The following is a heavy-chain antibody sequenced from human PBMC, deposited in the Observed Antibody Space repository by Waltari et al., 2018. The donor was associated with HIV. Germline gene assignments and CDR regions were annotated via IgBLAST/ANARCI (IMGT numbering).Heavy chain of an antibody. D-gene: IGHD2-2*01. Sequence: EVQLVESGGGLVQPGGSLGLSCGASGFHFTSYWMSWVRQAPGKGLEWVANIKQDGSEKYYVDSMKGRFTISRDNAKNSLYLQMNSLRAEDTAVYYCARVRGYSCWDWGQGTLVTVSS. J-gene: IGHJ4*02. V-gene: IGHV3-7*01. CDR2: IKQDGSEK. CDR3: ARVRGYSCWD. CDR1: GFHFTSYW.